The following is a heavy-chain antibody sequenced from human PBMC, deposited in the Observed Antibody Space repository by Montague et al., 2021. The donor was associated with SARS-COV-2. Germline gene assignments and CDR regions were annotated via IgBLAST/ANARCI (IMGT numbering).Heavy chain of an antibody. CDR1: GGSISSSNYY. Sequence: SETLSLTCTVPGGSISSSNYYWGWIRQPPGKGLEWIGSIYYSGTTYYNPSLQSRVTISVDTSKKQFSLKLSPVTAADTAVYYCARETYTSGWFQQFDYWGQGTLVTVSS. CDR2: IYYSGTT. D-gene: IGHD6-19*01. V-gene: IGHV4-39*01. J-gene: IGHJ4*02. CDR3: ARETYTSGWFQQFDY.